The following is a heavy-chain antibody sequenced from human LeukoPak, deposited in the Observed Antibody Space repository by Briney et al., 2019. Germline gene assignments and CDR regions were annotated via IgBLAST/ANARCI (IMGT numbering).Heavy chain of an antibody. J-gene: IGHJ6*03. CDR1: GFTFSTYG. CDR2: ISGSGGST. Sequence: PGGTLRLSCVASGFTFSTYGMSWVRQAPGKGLEWVSAISGSGGSTYYADSVKGRFTISRDNSKNTLYLQINSLRAEDPAVYYCAKDGGEYYDILTGYYPRLYYMDVWGKGTTVTISS. D-gene: IGHD3-9*01. CDR3: AKDGGEYYDILTGYYPRLYYMDV. V-gene: IGHV3-23*01.